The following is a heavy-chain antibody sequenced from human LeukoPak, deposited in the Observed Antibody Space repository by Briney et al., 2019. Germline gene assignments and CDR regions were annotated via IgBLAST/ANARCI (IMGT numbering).Heavy chain of an antibody. V-gene: IGHV4-61*09. CDR2: IYKSGST. CDR3: ARGSDYGDQHFDY. J-gene: IGHJ4*02. CDR1: GGSISSGSYY. D-gene: IGHD4-17*01. Sequence: SETLSLTCTVSGGSISSGSYYCSWIRQHAGKGLEWIGHIYKSGSTNYNPSLKSRVTVSVDTSKNQFSLKLSSVTAADTAVYYCARGSDYGDQHFDYWGQGTLVTVSS.